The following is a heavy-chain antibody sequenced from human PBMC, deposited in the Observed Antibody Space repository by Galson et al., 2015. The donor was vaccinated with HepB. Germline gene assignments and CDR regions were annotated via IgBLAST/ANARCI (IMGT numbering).Heavy chain of an antibody. Sequence: SLRLSCAASGFTFSNAWMSWVRQAPGKGLEWVGRIKSKTDGGTTDYAAPVKGRFTISRDDSKNTLYLQMNSLKTEDTAVYYCTTDLSSSGWHYYYYYYMDVWGKGTTVIVSS. D-gene: IGHD6-19*01. J-gene: IGHJ6*03. CDR1: GFTFSNAW. V-gene: IGHV3-15*01. CDR3: TTDLSSSGWHYYYYYYMDV. CDR2: IKSKTDGGTT.